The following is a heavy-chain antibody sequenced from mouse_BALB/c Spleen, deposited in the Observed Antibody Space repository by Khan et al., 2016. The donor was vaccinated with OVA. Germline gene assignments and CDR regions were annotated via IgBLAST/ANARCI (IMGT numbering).Heavy chain of an antibody. CDR3: AVIHYYGYPYAMDY. J-gene: IGHJ4*01. CDR2: ISYSGST. Sequence: EVQLVESGPGLVKPSQSLSLTCTVTGYSITSDYAWNWIRQFPGNKLEWMGYISYSGSTSYNPSLKSRISITRDTSKNQFFLQLNSVTTEDTATYYCAVIHYYGYPYAMDYWGQGTSVTVSS. CDR1: GYSITSDYA. D-gene: IGHD1-2*01. V-gene: IGHV3-2*02.